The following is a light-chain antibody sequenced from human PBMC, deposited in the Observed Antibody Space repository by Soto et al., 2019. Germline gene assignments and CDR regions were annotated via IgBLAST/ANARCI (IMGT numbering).Light chain of an antibody. J-gene: IGKJ4*01. V-gene: IGKV3-20*01. CDR3: HHYGSSPLT. Sequence: EIVLTQSPGTLSLSPGERATLSCRASQSVSHNYLAWYQQKLGQAPRLLIYGASSRATGVPDRFRGRGSGPNFTLTISTLEPEEFALYYCHHYGSSPLTFGQGTNVEVK. CDR1: QSVSHNY. CDR2: GAS.